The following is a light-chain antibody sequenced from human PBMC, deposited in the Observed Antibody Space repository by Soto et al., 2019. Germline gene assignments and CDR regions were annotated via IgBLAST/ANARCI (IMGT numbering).Light chain of an antibody. Sequence: QSALTQPASVSGSPGQSITISCTGTSSDVGGHNSVSWYRQDPGKAPKLMIYDVSNRPSGVSHRFSGSTSGNTASLTISGLQIEDEADYYCSSFTSSVTYVFGTGTKVTVL. CDR1: SSDVGGHNS. J-gene: IGLJ1*01. CDR3: SSFTSSVTYV. V-gene: IGLV2-14*01. CDR2: DVS.